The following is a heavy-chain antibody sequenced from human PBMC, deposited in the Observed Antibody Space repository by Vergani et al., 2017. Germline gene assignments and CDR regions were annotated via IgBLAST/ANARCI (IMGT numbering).Heavy chain of an antibody. J-gene: IGHJ4*02. CDR1: GGTFSSYA. Sequence: QVQLVQSGAEVKKPGSSVKVSCKASGGTFSSYAISWVRQAPGQGLEWMGGIIPIFGTANYAQKFQGRVTMTEDTSTDTAYMELSSLRSEDTAVYYCATDRLVGATPGPFDYWGQGTLVTVSS. CDR3: ATDRLVGATPGPFDY. D-gene: IGHD1-26*01. CDR2: IIPIFGTA. V-gene: IGHV1-69*06.